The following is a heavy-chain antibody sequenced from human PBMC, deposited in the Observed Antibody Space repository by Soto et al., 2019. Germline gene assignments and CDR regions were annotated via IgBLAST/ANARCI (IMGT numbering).Heavy chain of an antibody. J-gene: IGHJ4*02. CDR3: ARATQYCSAGTCYSCASDY. CDR1: GFTFSDYY. Sequence: GGSLRLSCAASGFTFSDYYMNWIRQAPGKGLEWVSYISSSGSTIYYADSVKGRFTISRDNAKNSLYLQVNSLRVEDTAVYYCARATQYCSAGTCYSCASDYWGQGTLVTVSS. D-gene: IGHD2-15*01. CDR2: ISSSGSTI. V-gene: IGHV3-11*01.